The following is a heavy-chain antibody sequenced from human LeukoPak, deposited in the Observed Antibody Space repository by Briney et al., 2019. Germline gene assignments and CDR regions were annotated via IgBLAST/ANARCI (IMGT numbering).Heavy chain of an antibody. CDR2: IWYDGSNK. Sequence: TGGSLRLSCAASGFTFSSYGMHWVRQAPGKGLEWVAVIWYDGSNKYYADSVKGRFTISRDNSKNTLYLQMNSLRAEDTAVYYCARGLEGWYSSSWWNYYYYGMDVWGQGTTVTVSS. J-gene: IGHJ6*02. CDR1: GFTFSSYG. D-gene: IGHD6-13*01. V-gene: IGHV3-33*01. CDR3: ARGLEGWYSSSWWNYYYYGMDV.